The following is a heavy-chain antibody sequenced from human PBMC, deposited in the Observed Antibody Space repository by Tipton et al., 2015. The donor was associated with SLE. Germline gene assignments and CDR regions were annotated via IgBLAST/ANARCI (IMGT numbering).Heavy chain of an antibody. CDR3: ARGPSIISRLDY. V-gene: IGHV4-34*01. Sequence: TLSLTCTVSGDSISSHYWSWIRQPPGKGLEWIGEINHSGSTNYDPSLKSRVTISVDTSKNQFSLKLSSVTAADTAVYYCARGPSIISRLDYWGQGTLVTVSS. J-gene: IGHJ4*02. CDR1: GDSISSHY. CDR2: INHSGST.